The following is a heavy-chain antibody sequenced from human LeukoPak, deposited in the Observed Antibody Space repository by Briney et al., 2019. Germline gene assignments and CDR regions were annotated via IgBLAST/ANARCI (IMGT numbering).Heavy chain of an antibody. Sequence: ASVKVSCKASGGTFSRYGISWVRQAPGQGLEWMGGMILIYGAPNYAQKFQGRVTVTADESTSTAYMELSSLRSEDTAVYYCARDGPYYYGSGSYYNVVRGDYWGQGTLVTVSS. J-gene: IGHJ4*02. V-gene: IGHV1-69*13. CDR3: ARDGPYYYGSGSYYNVVRGDY. CDR2: MILIYGAP. CDR1: GGTFSRYG. D-gene: IGHD3-10*01.